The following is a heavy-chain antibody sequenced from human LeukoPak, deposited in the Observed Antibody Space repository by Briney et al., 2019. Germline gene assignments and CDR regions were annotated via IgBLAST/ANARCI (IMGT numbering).Heavy chain of an antibody. CDR1: GGSFSGYY. V-gene: IGHV4-34*01. J-gene: IGHJ5*02. CDR2: INHSGST. D-gene: IGHD2-2*01. Sequence: PSENLSLNCAVYGGSFSGYYWSWIRQPPGKGLEWIGEINHSGSTNYNPSLKSRVTISVDTSKNQFSLKLSSVTAADTAVYYCARYCSSTSCSPGNWFDPWGQGTLVTVSS. CDR3: ARYCSSTSCSPGNWFDP.